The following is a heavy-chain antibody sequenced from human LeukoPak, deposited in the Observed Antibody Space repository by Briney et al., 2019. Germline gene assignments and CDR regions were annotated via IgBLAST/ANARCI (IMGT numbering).Heavy chain of an antibody. D-gene: IGHD3-22*01. CDR2: IYYSGST. Sequence: KPPETLSLTCTVSGGSISSYYWSWIRQPPGKGLEWIGYIYYSGSTNYNPSLKSRVTISVDTSKNQFSLRLSSVTAADTAVYYCARVTGYMIEDYFDYWGQGTLVTVSS. CDR3: ARVTGYMIEDYFDY. CDR1: GGSISSYY. J-gene: IGHJ4*02. V-gene: IGHV4-59*01.